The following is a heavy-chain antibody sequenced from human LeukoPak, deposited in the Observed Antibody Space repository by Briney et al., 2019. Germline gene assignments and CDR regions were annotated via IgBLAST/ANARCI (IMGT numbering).Heavy chain of an antibody. CDR2: INPNSGGT. Sequence: ASVKVSCKAPGYTFTGYYMHWVRQAPGQGLEWMGWINPNSGGTNYAQKFQGRVTMTRDTSISTAYMELSRLRSDDTAVYYCARDSGYSNYPSGVDYWGQGTLVTVSS. CDR1: GYTFTGYY. V-gene: IGHV1-2*02. CDR3: ARDSGYSNYPSGVDY. D-gene: IGHD4-11*01. J-gene: IGHJ4*02.